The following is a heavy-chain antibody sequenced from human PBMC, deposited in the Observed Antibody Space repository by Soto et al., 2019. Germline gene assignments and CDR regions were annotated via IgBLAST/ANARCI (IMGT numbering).Heavy chain of an antibody. Sequence: GGSLRLSCAASGFTFSSYAMSWVRQAPGKGLEWVSAISGSGGSTYYADSVKGRFTISRDNFKNTLYLQMNSLRAEDTAVYYCAKAQSGRSPPYYFDYWGQGTLVTVSS. CDR1: GFTFSSYA. CDR3: AKAQSGRSPPYYFDY. V-gene: IGHV3-23*01. CDR2: ISGSGGST. D-gene: IGHD2-8*02. J-gene: IGHJ4*02.